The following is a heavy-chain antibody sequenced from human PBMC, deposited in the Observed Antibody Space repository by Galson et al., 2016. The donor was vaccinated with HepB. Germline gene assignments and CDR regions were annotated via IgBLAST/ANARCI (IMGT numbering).Heavy chain of an antibody. CDR3: ASGAGWLIDY. D-gene: IGHD6-19*01. J-gene: IGHJ4*02. CDR1: GLTFLKW. CDR2: INNDGSKT. V-gene: IGHV3-7*03. Sequence: SLRLSCAASGLTFLKWMNWIRLAPGKGLEWVAIINNDGSKTSYVDSVKGRFTISRDNNNNLLFLQMNSLRVDDTAVYFCASGAGWLIDYWGQGTQVIVSS.